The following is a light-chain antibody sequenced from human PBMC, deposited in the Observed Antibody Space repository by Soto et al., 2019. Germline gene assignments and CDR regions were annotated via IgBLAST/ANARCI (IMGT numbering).Light chain of an antibody. CDR3: QQLNSYPLT. J-gene: IGKJ4*01. CDR2: LAA. Sequence: DTQLTQSPSFLSASVGDRVTITCRASEGISSYLAWYQQKPGKGPKLLVYLAATLQSGVPSRFSGSESGKEFTLTISSLQPEDFATYYCQQLNSYPLTFGGGTKVEIK. V-gene: IGKV1-9*01. CDR1: EGISSY.